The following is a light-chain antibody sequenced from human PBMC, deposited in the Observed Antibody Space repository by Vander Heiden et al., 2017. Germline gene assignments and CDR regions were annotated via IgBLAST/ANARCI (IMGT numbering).Light chain of an antibody. V-gene: IGLV5-45*03. CDR2: YKSDSDK. Sequence: QAMLTQPSSLSASPGASASLTCTLRSGINVGSYRIYWYQQKPGSPPQYLLSYKSDSDKQQGSGVPSRFSGSKDASANAGILLISGLQSEDEADYYCMIWHSSASVFGGGTKLTVL. CDR3: MIWHSSASV. CDR1: SGINVGSYR. J-gene: IGLJ2*01.